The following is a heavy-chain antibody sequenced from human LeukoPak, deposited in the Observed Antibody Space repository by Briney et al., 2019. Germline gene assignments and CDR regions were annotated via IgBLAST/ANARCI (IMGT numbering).Heavy chain of an antibody. Sequence: ASVKVSCKASGYTFTVYYMHWVRQAPGQGLEWMGWINPNSGGTNYAQKFQGRVTMTRDTSSTTAYMELSRLISDDTAVYYCARGLAIFGVVIPTFFDYWGQGTLLTVSS. V-gene: IGHV1-2*02. D-gene: IGHD3-3*01. CDR3: ARGLAIFGVVIPTFFDY. CDR1: GYTFTVYY. CDR2: INPNSGGT. J-gene: IGHJ4*02.